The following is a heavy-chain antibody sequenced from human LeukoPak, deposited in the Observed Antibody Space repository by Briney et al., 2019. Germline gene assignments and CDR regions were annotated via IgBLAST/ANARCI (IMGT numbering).Heavy chain of an antibody. J-gene: IGHJ4*02. D-gene: IGHD4-17*01. CDR1: GYTFTSHA. CDR3: ARDLGGDYGWNALDY. V-gene: IGHV1-3*01. CDR2: INAGNGNT. Sequence: ASVTVSCKASGYTFTSHAMHWVRQAPGQRLEWMGWINAGNGNTKYSQKFQGRVAITRDTCASTAYMELSSLRSEDTAVYYCARDLGGDYGWNALDYWGQGTLVTVSS.